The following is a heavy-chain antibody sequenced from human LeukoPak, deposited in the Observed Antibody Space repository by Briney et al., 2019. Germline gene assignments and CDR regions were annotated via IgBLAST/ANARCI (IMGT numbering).Heavy chain of an antibody. V-gene: IGHV3-48*04. J-gene: IGHJ6*04. CDR2: ISSSGSTI. CDR1: GFTFSSYG. Sequence: GGSLRLSCAASGFTFSSYGMHWVRQAPGKGLEWVSYISSSGSTIYYADSVKGRFTISGDNAKNSLYLQMNSLRAEDTAVYYCAELGITMIGGVWGKGTTVTISS. D-gene: IGHD3-10*02. CDR3: AELGITMIGGV.